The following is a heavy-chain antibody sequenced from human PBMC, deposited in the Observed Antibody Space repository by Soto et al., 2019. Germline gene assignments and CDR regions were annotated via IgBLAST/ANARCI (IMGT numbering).Heavy chain of an antibody. V-gene: IGHV3-7*03. J-gene: IGHJ6*02. CDR1: GFTFSSYW. Sequence: EVQLVESGGGLVQPGGSLRLSCAASGFTFSSYWMSWVRQAPGKGLEWVANIKQDGSEKYYVDSVKGRFTISRDNAKNSLYLQMNSLRAEDTAVYYCARGSLSHYYYYYGMDVWGHGTTVTVSS. CDR3: ARGSLSHYYYYYGMDV. D-gene: IGHD3-16*02. CDR2: IKQDGSEK.